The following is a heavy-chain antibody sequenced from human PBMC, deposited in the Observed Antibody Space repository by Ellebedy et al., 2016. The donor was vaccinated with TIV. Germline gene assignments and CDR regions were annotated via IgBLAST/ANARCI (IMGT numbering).Heavy chain of an antibody. J-gene: IGHJ4*02. D-gene: IGHD2-8*02. V-gene: IGHV3-23*01. CDR2: ISANGGTT. CDR1: GFTFSTYP. Sequence: PGGSLRLSCAASGFTFSTYPMNWVRQAPGKGLEWVSIISANGGTTYYADSVKGRFTISRDNSKNTLFLQMSSLTAEDTAVYFCARRSTDSAFDSWGQGTLVTVSS. CDR3: ARRSTDSAFDS.